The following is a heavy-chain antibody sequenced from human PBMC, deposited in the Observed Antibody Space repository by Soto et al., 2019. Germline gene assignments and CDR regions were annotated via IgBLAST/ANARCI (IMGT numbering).Heavy chain of an antibody. CDR1: GFTFSSYG. CDR3: AKLPPHDFWSGYPYFDY. Sequence: LRLSCAASGFTFSSYGMHWVRQAPGKGLEWVAVISYDGSNKYYADSVKGRFTISRDNSKNTLYLQMNSLRAEDTAVYYCAKLPPHDFWSGYPYFDYWGQGTLVTVSS. D-gene: IGHD3-3*01. V-gene: IGHV3-30*18. J-gene: IGHJ4*02. CDR2: ISYDGSNK.